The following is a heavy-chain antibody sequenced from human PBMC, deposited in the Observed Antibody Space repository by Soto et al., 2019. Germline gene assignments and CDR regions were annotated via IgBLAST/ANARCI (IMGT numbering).Heavy chain of an antibody. V-gene: IGHV3-74*03. Sequence: GGSLRLSCAASGFTFNSYWMHWVRQAPGKGLVWVSRIDPYGSATKYADYVEGRFTISRDNAKNTLYLQMDFLAAEDTAVYFCARVLKTSGWDNDVFDIWGQGTMVTVSS. CDR3: ARVLKTSGWDNDVFDI. CDR1: GFTFNSYW. CDR2: IDPYGSAT. D-gene: IGHD6-19*01. J-gene: IGHJ3*02.